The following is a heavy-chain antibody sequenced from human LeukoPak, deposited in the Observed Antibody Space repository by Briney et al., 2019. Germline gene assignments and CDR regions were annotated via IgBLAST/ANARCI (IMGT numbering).Heavy chain of an antibody. CDR1: GFTVSSNY. CDR2: IYSGGST. Sequence: GGSLRLSCAASGFTVSSNYMSWVRQAPGKGLEWVSVIYSGGSTYYADSVRGRFTISRDNSKNTLYLQMNSLRAEDTAVYYCARDLLGFFDYWGQGTLVTVSS. V-gene: IGHV3-53*01. CDR3: ARDLLGFFDY. J-gene: IGHJ4*02.